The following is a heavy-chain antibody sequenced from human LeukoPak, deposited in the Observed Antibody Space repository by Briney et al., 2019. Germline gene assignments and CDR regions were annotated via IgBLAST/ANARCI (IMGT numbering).Heavy chain of an antibody. Sequence: GGSLRLSCAASGFTFRTYGMHWVPQSPGRGRRGWEFIRYDGSSKFYIDSVKGQFTISRDNSKNTLYLQMNSLRAEDTAVYYCAKDVREDWGNAFDIWGQGTMVTVSS. J-gene: IGHJ3*02. CDR2: IRYDGSSK. CDR3: AKDVREDWGNAFDI. V-gene: IGHV3-30*02. D-gene: IGHD3-16*01. CDR1: GFTFRTYG.